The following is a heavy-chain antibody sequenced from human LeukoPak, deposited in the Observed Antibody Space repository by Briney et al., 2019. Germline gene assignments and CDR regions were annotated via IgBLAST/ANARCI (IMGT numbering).Heavy chain of an antibody. J-gene: IGHJ4*02. V-gene: IGHV3-23*01. D-gene: IGHD6-6*01. CDR2: ISGSVIST. CDR3: AKVGLIAARPFFDY. CDR1: GFTFSSHW. Sequence: GGSLRLSCAASGFTFSSHWMSWVRQAPGKGLEWVAAISGSVISTYYADSVKGRFTISRDTSKNTLYLQMNSLRPEDTAVYYCAKVGLIAARPFFDYWGQGTLVTVSS.